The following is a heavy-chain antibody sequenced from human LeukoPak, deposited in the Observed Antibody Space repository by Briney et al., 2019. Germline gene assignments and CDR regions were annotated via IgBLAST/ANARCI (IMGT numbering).Heavy chain of an antibody. CDR2: IYTRGST. D-gene: IGHD3-22*01. V-gene: IGHV4-4*07. Sequence: SETLSLTCTVSGGSISSYDWSWIRQPAGKRLEWIGRIYTRGSTNYNPSLKSRVTISVDTSKNQFSLKLSSVTAADTAVYYCARGGYNRYYFDYWGQGTLVTVSS. J-gene: IGHJ4*02. CDR3: ARGGYNRYYFDY. CDR1: GGSISSYD.